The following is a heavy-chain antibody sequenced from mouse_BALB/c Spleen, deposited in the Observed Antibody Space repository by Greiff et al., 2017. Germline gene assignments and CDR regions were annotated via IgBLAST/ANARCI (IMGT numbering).Heavy chain of an antibody. CDR1: GYSFTSYY. Sequence: EVQRVESGPELMKPGASVKISCKASGYSFTSYYMHWVKQSHGKSLEWIGYIDPFSGGTSYNQKFKGKATLTVDKSSSTAYMHLSSLTSEDSAVYYCARSEGFDYWGQGTTLTVSS. V-gene: IGHV1S135*01. CDR2: IDPFSGGT. J-gene: IGHJ2*01. CDR3: ARSEGFDY.